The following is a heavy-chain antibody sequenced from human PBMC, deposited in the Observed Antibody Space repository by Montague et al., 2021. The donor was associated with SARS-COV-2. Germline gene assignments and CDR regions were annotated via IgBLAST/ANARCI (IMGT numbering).Heavy chain of an antibody. CDR1: GDSASSNSAT. J-gene: IGHJ4*02. D-gene: IGHD6-13*01. Sequence: CAISGDSASSNSATWNWIRQSPSRSLEWLGRTYYRSMWKSDYARSVKSRIAINPDTSKNQFSLQLSSVTPEDTALYYCVRGIEAAGSYDYWGQGTLVTVSS. CDR3: VRGIEAAGSYDY. CDR2: TYYRSMWKS. V-gene: IGHV6-1*01.